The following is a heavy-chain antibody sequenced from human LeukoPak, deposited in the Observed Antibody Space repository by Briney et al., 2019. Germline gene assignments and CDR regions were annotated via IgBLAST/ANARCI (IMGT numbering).Heavy chain of an antibody. CDR3: ARGWRSVQSNQISPFDS. J-gene: IGHJ4*02. D-gene: IGHD5-24*01. V-gene: IGHV1-18*01. CDR1: GYTFTDYG. Sequence: ASVKVSCKASGYTFTDYGIGWVRQAPGQGLEWLGWISGYTGTTNYEQNLQGRVTVTTDTATSTAYMELRSLTSDDTAVYYCARGWRSVQSNQISPFDSWGLGTLVTVSS. CDR2: ISGYTGTT.